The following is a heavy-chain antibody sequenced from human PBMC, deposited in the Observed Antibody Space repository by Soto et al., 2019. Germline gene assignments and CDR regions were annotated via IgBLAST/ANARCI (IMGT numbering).Heavy chain of an antibody. J-gene: IGHJ6*02. D-gene: IGHD5-12*01. CDR1: GYTFTSYG. CDR2: IGAYNGNT. Sequence: ASVKVSCKASGYTFTSYGISWVRQAPGQGLEWMGWIGAYNGNTNYAQTFQGRVTMTTDTSTSTVHMEVRSLRSDDTAVYYCAREGVAPYYYYGMDVWGQGTPVTAP. CDR3: AREGVAPYYYYGMDV. V-gene: IGHV1-18*01.